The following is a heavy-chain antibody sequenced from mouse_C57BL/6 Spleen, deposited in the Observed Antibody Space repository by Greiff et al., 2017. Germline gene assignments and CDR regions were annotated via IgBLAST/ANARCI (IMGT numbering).Heavy chain of an antibody. CDR3: ARGYYYGSSSYAMDY. V-gene: IGHV1-78*01. Sequence: VKLQESDAELVKPGASVKISCKVSGYTFTDHTIHWMKQRPEQGLEWIGYIYPRDGSTKYNEKFKGKATLTADKSSSTAYMQLNSLTSEDSAVYFCARGYYYGSSSYAMDYWGQGTSVTVSS. CDR1: GYTFTDHT. CDR2: IYPRDGST. D-gene: IGHD1-1*01. J-gene: IGHJ4*01.